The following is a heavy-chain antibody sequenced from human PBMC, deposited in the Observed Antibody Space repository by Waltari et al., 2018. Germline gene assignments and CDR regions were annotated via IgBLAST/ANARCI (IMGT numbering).Heavy chain of an antibody. V-gene: IGHV4-39*07. CDR2: IYYRGST. CDR3: ARATLNSWFDP. J-gene: IGHJ5*02. CDR1: GGSISSSSYY. Sequence: QLQLQESGPGLVKPSETLSLTCTVSGGSISSSSYYWGWIRQPPGKGLEWIGCIYYRGSTCDNPSLKSLVTRSVYTSKNQFSQNVSSVTAADTAVYYCARATLNSWFDPWGQGTLVTVSS.